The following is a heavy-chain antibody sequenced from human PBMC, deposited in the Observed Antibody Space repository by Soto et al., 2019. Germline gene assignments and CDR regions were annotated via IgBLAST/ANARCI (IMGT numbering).Heavy chain of an antibody. CDR3: ARFRSGSYLYYYGMDV. V-gene: IGHV5-51*01. D-gene: IGHD3-10*01. CDR1: GYSFTSYW. J-gene: IGHJ6*02. Sequence: HGESLKISCKGSGYSFTSYWIGWVRQMPGKGLEWMGIIYPGDSDTRYSPSFQGQVTISADKSISTAYLQWSSLKASDTAMYYCARFRSGSYLYYYGMDVWGQGTTVTVSS. CDR2: IYPGDSDT.